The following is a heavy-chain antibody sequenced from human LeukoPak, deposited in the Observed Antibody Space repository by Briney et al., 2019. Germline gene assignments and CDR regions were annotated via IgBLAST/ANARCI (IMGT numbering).Heavy chain of an antibody. J-gene: IGHJ4*02. CDR3: ARDQTYCSGASCNLPFFDY. Sequence: SETLSLTCTVSGGSISTSSYYWGWVRQPPGKGLEWIGNIFYSGSTYYSPSLKSRVTISLDTSRNQFSLKLSSVTAADTAVYYCARDQTYCSGASCNLPFFDYWGQGTLVTVSS. D-gene: IGHD2-15*01. CDR1: GGSISTSSYY. V-gene: IGHV4-39*07. CDR2: IFYSGST.